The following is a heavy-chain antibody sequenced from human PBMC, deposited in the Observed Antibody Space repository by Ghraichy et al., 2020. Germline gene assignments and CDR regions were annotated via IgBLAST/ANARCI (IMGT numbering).Heavy chain of an antibody. J-gene: IGHJ4*02. CDR1: GLTFSGYT. Sequence: GESLRLSCAVSGLTFSGYTMKWVRQAPGKGLEWISFISNGDGTIYYADSVKGRFTISRDNAKNSLYLQMNSLRDEDTAVYYCATGGGTFWGQGTLVTVSS. D-gene: IGHD2-15*01. CDR2: ISNGDGTI. CDR3: ATGGGTF. V-gene: IGHV3-48*02.